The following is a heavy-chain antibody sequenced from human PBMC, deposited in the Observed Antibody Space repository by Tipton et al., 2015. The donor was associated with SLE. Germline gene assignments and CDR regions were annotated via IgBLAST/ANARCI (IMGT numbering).Heavy chain of an antibody. CDR2: ISSSSRYI. J-gene: IGHJ6*03. V-gene: IGHV3-21*03. CDR1: GFTFSSYS. D-gene: IGHD2-2*01. CDR3: ATDLRVPVPIYYYYYMDV. Sequence: SLRLSCAASGFTFSSYSMNWVRQAPGKGLEWVSSISSSSRYIYHAESLKGRFTISRDNAKNSLYLQMNSLRVEDTAVYFCATDLRVPVPIYYYYYMDVWGKGTTVTVSS.